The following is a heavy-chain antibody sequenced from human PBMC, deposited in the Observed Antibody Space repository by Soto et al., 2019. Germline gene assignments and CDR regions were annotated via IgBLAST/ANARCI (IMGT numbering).Heavy chain of an antibody. CDR2: IYHSGST. CDR3: ARGTTQWRPQSNWFDP. Sequence: QLQLQESGSGLVKPSQTLSLTCAVSGGSISSGGYSWSWIRQPPGKGLEWIGYIYHSGSTYYNPSLKSRVTISVDRSKNQFSLKLSSVTAADTAVYYCARGTTQWRPQSNWFDPWGQGTLVTVSS. V-gene: IGHV4-30-2*01. J-gene: IGHJ5*02. D-gene: IGHD1-7*01. CDR1: GGSISSGGYS.